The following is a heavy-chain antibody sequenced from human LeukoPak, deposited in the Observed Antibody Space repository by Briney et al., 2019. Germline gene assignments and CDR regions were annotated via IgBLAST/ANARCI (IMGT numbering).Heavy chain of an antibody. CDR3: ARNWGFDS. CDR1: GFSFSSYW. CDR2: ISTSGSTI. D-gene: IGHD7-27*01. J-gene: IGHJ4*02. V-gene: IGHV3-48*03. Sequence: PGGSLRLSCAASGFSFSSYWMHWVRQAPGKGLEWVSYISTSGSTIHYADSVKGRFTTSRDNAKNSLYLQMNSLTAEDTAVYYCARNWGFDSWGQGTLVTVSS.